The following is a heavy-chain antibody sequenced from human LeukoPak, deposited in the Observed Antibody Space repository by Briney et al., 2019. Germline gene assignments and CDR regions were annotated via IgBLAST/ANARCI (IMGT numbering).Heavy chain of an antibody. V-gene: IGHV3-23*01. CDR3: AKSGRGFDTSGYYWFPN. J-gene: IGHJ4*02. CDR1: GFTFSSYA. CDR2: ISGRGANT. D-gene: IGHD3-22*01. Sequence: GGSLRLSCATSGFTFSSYAMSWVRQAPGKGLEWVSSISGRGANTHYADSVKGRFTISGDYSKNTLNLQMNSLRAEDTAVYYCAKSGRGFDTSGYYWFPNWGQGILVTVSS.